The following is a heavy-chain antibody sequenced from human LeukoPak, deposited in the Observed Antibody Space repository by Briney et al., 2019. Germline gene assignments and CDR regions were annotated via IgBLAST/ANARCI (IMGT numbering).Heavy chain of an antibody. CDR1: GGSISSGNYY. CDR3: ARGWELLSGGAFDI. Sequence: SETLSLTCTVSGGSISSGNYYWSWIRQPPGKGLEWIGYIYYSGSTYYNPSLKSRVTISVDTSKNQFSLKLSSVTAADTAVYYCARGWELLSGGAFDIWGQGTMVTVSS. CDR2: IYYSGST. J-gene: IGHJ3*02. D-gene: IGHD1-26*01. V-gene: IGHV4-30-4*01.